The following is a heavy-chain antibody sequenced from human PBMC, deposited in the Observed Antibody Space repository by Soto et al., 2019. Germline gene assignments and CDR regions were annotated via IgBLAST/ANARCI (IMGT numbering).Heavy chain of an antibody. V-gene: IGHV3-23*04. Sequence: HLVESEGGLVQPGGSLRLSCEASGFIFTTSDMSWVRQAPGKGLEWVSSITTTGDTTHYADSVRGRFTISRDNARNTVYLQKKRRGGGGTAVFFWGEGGGGDHGYWGQGTLVAVSS. CDR2: ITTTGDTT. CDR1: GFIFTTSD. D-gene: IGHD3-16*01. J-gene: IGHJ4*02. CDR3: GEGGGGDHGY.